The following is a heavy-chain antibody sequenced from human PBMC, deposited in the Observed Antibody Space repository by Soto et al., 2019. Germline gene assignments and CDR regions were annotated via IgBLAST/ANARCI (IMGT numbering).Heavy chain of an antibody. CDR3: ARVIAWYDFWSGYSGYFDL. D-gene: IGHD3-3*01. CDR1: GFTFSSYW. V-gene: IGHV3-7*05. Sequence: EVRLVESGGGLVQPGGSLRLSCAASGFTFSSYWMSWVRQAPGKGLEWVANIKQDGSEKYYVDSVKGRFTISRDNAKNSLYLQMNSLRAEDTAVYYCARVIAWYDFWSGYSGYFDLWGRGTLVTVSS. CDR2: IKQDGSEK. J-gene: IGHJ2*01.